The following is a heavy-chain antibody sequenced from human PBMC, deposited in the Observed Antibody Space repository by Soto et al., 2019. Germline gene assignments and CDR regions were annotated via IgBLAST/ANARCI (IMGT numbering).Heavy chain of an antibody. D-gene: IGHD2-2*01. CDR1: GFTFSSYA. Sequence: HPGGSLRLSCAASGFTFSSYAMHWVRQAPGKGLEWVAVISYDVSNKYYADSVKGRFTISRDNSKNTLYLQMNSLRAEDTAVYYCARGPSSLTRFDYWGQGTLVTVSS. CDR2: ISYDVSNK. CDR3: ARGPSSLTRFDY. V-gene: IGHV3-30-3*01. J-gene: IGHJ4*02.